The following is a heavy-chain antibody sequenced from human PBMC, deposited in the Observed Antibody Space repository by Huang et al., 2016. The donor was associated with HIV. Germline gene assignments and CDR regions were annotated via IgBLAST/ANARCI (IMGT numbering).Heavy chain of an antibody. Sequence: QLLLQESGSGLVKPSQTLSLTCAVSGGSISSGGYSWSWIRQPPGKGLEWIGYIYYSGSPYYNPSLKSRGTFSVDRSKNQFSLKLSSVTAADTAVYFCARSGYTYGFDYWGQGTLVSVSS. CDR3: ARSGYTYGFDY. V-gene: IGHV4-30-2*01. D-gene: IGHD5-18*01. CDR2: IYYSGSP. J-gene: IGHJ4*02. CDR1: GGSISSGGYS.